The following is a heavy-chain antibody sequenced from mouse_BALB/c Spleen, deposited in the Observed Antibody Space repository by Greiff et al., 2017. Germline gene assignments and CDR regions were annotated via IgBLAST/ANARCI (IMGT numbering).Heavy chain of an antibody. V-gene: IGHV1-14*01. D-gene: IGHD1-1*01. CDR3: ARGTTGVYWYFDV. J-gene: IGHJ1*01. Sequence: VQLQQSGPELVKPGASVKMSCKASGYTFTSYVMHWVKQKPGQGLEWIGYINPYNDGTKYNEKFKGKATLTSDKSSSTAYMELSSLTSEDSAVYYCARGTTGVYWYFDVWGAGTTVTVSS. CDR1: GYTFTSYV. CDR2: INPYNDGT.